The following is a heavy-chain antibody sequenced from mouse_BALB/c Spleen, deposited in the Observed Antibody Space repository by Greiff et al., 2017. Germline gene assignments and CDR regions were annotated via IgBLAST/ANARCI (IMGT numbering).Heavy chain of an antibody. CDR1: GYSITSGYY. CDR3: ARLTGTRYYAMDY. Sequence: EVKLMESGPGLVKPSQSLSLTCSVTGYSITSGYYWNWIRQFPGNKLEWMGYISYDGSNNYNPSLKNRISITRDTSKNQFFLKLNSVTTEDTATYYCARLTGTRYYAMDYWGQGTSVTVSS. CDR2: ISYDGSN. V-gene: IGHV3-6*02. J-gene: IGHJ4*01. D-gene: IGHD4-1*01.